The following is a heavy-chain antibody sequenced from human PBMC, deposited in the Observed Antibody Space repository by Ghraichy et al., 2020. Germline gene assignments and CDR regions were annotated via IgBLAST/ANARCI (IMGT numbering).Heavy chain of an antibody. D-gene: IGHD4-23*01. J-gene: IGHJ4*02. CDR3: ARVYGGNSDPYFHLDY. CDR2: IYYNGKT. Sequence: SETLSLTCTVSGGSISSYYWSWIRQPPGKGLEWIGYIYYNGKTNYNPSLKSRVTISVDTSKNQFSLKLSSVTAADTAVYYCARVYGGNSDPYFHLDYWGQGTLVTVSS. V-gene: IGHV4-59*08. CDR1: GGSISSYY.